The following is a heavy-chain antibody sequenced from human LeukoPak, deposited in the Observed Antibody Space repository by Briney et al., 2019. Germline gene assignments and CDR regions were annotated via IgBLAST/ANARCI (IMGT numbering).Heavy chain of an antibody. CDR1: GGTISSYY. Sequence: SETLSLTCTVSGGTISSYYWSWIRQPPGKGLEWIGYIYYSGSTNYNPSLKSRVTISVDTSKNQFSLKLSSVTAADTAVYYCASPPYSSGWYYFDYWGQGTLVTVSS. CDR3: ASPPYSSGWYYFDY. CDR2: IYYSGST. V-gene: IGHV4-59*08. D-gene: IGHD6-19*01. J-gene: IGHJ4*02.